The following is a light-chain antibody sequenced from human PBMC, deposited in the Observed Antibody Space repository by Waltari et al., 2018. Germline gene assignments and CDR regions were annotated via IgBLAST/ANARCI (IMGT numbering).Light chain of an antibody. CDR2: DVV. V-gene: IGLV2-11*01. Sequence: QSALTQPRSVSESPGHSVSISCTGTSRDDGNYNYVSWYQQFPGKAPQLIIYDVVKLPSGVPDLFSGSKSGNTAYLFIFVVQAEDEADYYCCSYAGNYPYWVFGGGTSLTVL. J-gene: IGLJ3*02. CDR1: SRDDGNYNY. CDR3: CSYAGNYPYWV.